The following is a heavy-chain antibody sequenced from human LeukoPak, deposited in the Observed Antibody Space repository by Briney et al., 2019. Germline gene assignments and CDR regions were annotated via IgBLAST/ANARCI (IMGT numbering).Heavy chain of an antibody. CDR1: GGTFSSYA. D-gene: IGHD3-3*01. V-gene: IGHV1-69*05. Sequence: ASVKVSCKASGGTFSSYAISWVRQAPGQGVEGMGGNIPIFGTANYAQKFQGRVTITTDESTSTAYMELCSLRSEDTAVYYCARLPFLEWLPLDHWGQGTQVTVSS. CDR2: NIPIFGTA. J-gene: IGHJ4*02. CDR3: ARLPFLEWLPLDH.